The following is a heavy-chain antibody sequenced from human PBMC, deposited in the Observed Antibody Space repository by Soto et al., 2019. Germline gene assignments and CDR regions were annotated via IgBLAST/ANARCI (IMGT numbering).Heavy chain of an antibody. Sequence: PSETLSLTCSVSGADINTYSWSWVRQPAGKGLQWIGRIYTSASITYNPSLKGRVTLSEDTPPNQESLRLASVTAADTAIYYCARDREAGYNSYYGMDVWGQGPTVRVSS. D-gene: IGHD6-19*01. CDR2: IYTSASI. V-gene: IGHV4-4*07. J-gene: IGHJ6*02. CDR3: ARDREAGYNSYYGMDV. CDR1: GADINTYS.